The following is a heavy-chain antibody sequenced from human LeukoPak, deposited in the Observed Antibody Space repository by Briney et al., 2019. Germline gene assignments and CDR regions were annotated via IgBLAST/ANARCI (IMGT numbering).Heavy chain of an antibody. D-gene: IGHD5-24*01. J-gene: IGHJ5*02. Sequence: GGSLRLSCAASGFTFSSYGMHWVRQAPGKGLEWVAIISYDGSNKYYADSVKGRFTISRDNSKNTLYLQMNSLRVDDTAVYYCARDSEGDGYNFDTWGRGTLVTVSS. V-gene: IGHV3-30*03. CDR3: ARDSEGDGYNFDT. CDR1: GFTFSSYG. CDR2: ISYDGSNK.